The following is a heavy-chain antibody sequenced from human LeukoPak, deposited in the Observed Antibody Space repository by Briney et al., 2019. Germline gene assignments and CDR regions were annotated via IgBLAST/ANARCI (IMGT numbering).Heavy chain of an antibody. D-gene: IGHD1-26*01. CDR2: INPNSGGT. J-gene: IGHJ4*02. Sequence: ASVKVSCKASGYTFTGYYMHWVRQAPGQGLEWMGWINPNSGGTNYAQKFQGWVTMTRDTSISTAYMELSRLRSDDTAVYYCARLGSDSGASPLDYWGQGTLVTVSS. CDR1: GYTFTGYY. V-gene: IGHV1-2*04. CDR3: ARLGSDSGASPLDY.